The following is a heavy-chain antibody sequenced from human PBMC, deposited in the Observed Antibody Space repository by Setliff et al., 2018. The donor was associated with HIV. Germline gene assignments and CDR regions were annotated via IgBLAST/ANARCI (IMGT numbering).Heavy chain of an antibody. CDR2: IYYSGST. CDR1: GGSISSSSYY. Sequence: SETLSLTCTVSGGSISSSSYYWGWIRQPPGKGLEWIGSIYYSGSTYYNPSLKSRVTISVDASKNQFSLKLSSVTAADTAVYYCARPPGKWLVLGHWYFDLWGRGTLVTVSS. J-gene: IGHJ2*01. D-gene: IGHD6-19*01. V-gene: IGHV4-39*01. CDR3: ARPPGKWLVLGHWYFDL.